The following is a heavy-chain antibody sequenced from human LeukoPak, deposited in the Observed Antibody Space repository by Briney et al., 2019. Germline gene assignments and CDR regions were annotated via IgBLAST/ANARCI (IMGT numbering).Heavy chain of an antibody. Sequence: SVKLSFKASGGTFSSHAIRWVRQAPGQGLEWMGGIIPIFGTANYAQKFKGRVTITADESTSTAYMELSSLRTEDTAVYYCARDNSVYDYGDWYFDLWGRGTLVTVSS. CDR3: ARDNSVYDYGDWYFDL. J-gene: IGHJ2*01. D-gene: IGHD5/OR15-5a*01. V-gene: IGHV1-69*13. CDR1: GGTFSSHA. CDR2: IIPIFGTA.